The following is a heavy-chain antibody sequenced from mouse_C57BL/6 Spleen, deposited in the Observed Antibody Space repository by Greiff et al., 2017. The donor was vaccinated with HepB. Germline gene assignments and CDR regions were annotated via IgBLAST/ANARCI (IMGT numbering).Heavy chain of an antibody. CDR1: GFTFSDYY. V-gene: IGHV5-16*01. CDR3: ARDGDYEGFAY. D-gene: IGHD2-3*01. J-gene: IGHJ3*01. CDR2: INYDGSST. Sequence: EVKLVESEGGLVQPGRSMKLSCTASGFTFSDYYMAWVRQVPEKGLEWVANINYDGSSTYYLDSLKSRFIISRDNAKNILYLQMSSLKSEDTATYYCARDGDYEGFAYWGQGTLVTVSA.